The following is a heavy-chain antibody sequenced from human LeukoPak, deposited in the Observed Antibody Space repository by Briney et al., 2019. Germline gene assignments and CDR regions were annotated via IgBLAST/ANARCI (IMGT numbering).Heavy chain of an antibody. CDR1: GFTFSSYA. CDR3: ARGIAVAGFDY. Sequence: GGSLRLSCAASGFTFSSYAMHWVRQAPGKGLEWVTVISYDGDKEYYADSVKGRFTISRDNAKNSLYLQMNSMRAEDTAVYYCARGIAVAGFDYWGQGTLVTVSS. J-gene: IGHJ4*02. D-gene: IGHD6-19*01. CDR2: ISYDGDKE. V-gene: IGHV3-30*04.